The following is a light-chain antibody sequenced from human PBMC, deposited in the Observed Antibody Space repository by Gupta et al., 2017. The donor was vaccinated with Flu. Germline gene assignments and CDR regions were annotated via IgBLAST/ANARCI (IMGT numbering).Light chain of an antibody. CDR2: DDN. CDR3: YSKDRRGTHFV. J-gene: IGLJ2*01. V-gene: IGLV3-10*01. Sequence: SYELTQPPSVSVPPGQTARITCPGDALPKKYAYWYQQKSGQAPVLVIEDDNKRPYGISGIFAGENSGAMAMWIIRGEQVDDEAYYSGYSKDRRGTHFVFGGGTKLTVL. CDR1: ALPKKY.